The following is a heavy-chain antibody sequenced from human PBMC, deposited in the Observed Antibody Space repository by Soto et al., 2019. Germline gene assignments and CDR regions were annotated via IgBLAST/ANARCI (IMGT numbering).Heavy chain of an antibody. D-gene: IGHD2-15*01. J-gene: IGHJ4*02. V-gene: IGHV3-74*01. Sequence: EVQLVESGGGLVQPGGSLRLSCAASGFSLSMYWMHWVRQAPGKGLVWVSRINSDGSSTSYADSVKGRYTISRDNAKNTLYLQVNSMRAEDTAVYYCAREFHCNGGTCYDTLFDYWGQGILVAVSS. CDR3: AREFHCNGGTCYDTLFDY. CDR2: INSDGSST. CDR1: GFSLSMYW.